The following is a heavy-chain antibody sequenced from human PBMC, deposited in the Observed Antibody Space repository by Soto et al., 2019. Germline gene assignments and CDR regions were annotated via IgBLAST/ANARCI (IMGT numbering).Heavy chain of an antibody. CDR1: GFTFSSYG. D-gene: IGHD3-9*01. CDR2: ISYDGSNK. CDR3: AKERYYDILTGSKDY. J-gene: IGHJ4*02. Sequence: QPGGSLRLSCAASGFTFSSYGMHWVRQAPGKGLEWVAVISYDGSNKYYADSVKGRFTISRDNSKSTLYLQMNSLRAEDTAVYYCAKERYYDILTGSKDYWGQGTLVTVSS. V-gene: IGHV3-30*18.